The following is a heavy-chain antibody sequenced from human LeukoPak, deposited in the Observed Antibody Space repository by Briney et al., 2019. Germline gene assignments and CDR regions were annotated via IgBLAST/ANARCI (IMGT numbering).Heavy chain of an antibody. CDR2: IKQDGSEK. CDR3: ARGGYYGSGSYYYFDY. V-gene: IGHV3-7*03. Sequence: GGSLGLSCAASGFTFSSYWMSWVRQAPGKGLEWVANIKQDGSEKYYVDSVKGRFTISRDNAKNSLYLQMNSLRAEDTAVYYCARGGYYGSGSYYYFDYWGQGTLVTVSS. J-gene: IGHJ4*02. CDR1: GFTFSSYW. D-gene: IGHD3-10*01.